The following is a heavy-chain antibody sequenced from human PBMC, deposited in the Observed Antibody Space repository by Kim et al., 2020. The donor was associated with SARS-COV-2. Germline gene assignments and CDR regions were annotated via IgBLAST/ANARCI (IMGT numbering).Heavy chain of an antibody. CDR2: IYYSGST. D-gene: IGHD3-22*01. V-gene: IGHV4-61*01. CDR3: ARDGLAAAGLSGDYYDSSGYSDAFDI. CDR1: GGSVSSGSYY. J-gene: IGHJ3*02. Sequence: SETLSLTCTVSGGSVSSGSYYWSWIRQPPGKGLEWIGYIYYSGSTNYNPSLKSRVTISVDTSKNQFSLKLSSVTAADTAVYYCARDGLAAAGLSGDYYDSSGYSDAFDIWGQGTMVTVSS.